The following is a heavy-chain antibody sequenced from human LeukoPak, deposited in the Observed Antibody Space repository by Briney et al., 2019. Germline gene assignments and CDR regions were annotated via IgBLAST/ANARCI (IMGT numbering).Heavy chain of an antibody. D-gene: IGHD4-23*01. J-gene: IGHJ4*02. CDR1: EFTFFTYW. V-gene: IGHV3-30*03. Sequence: GGSLRLSCAASEFTFFTYWMSWVRQAPGKGLEWVAVISSDGSKKDYADSVKGRFTISRDNSKNTLYLQMNSLRAEDTAVYYCARGAHKRDDYGGFFDYWGQGTLVTVSS. CDR3: ARGAHKRDDYGGFFDY. CDR2: ISSDGSKK.